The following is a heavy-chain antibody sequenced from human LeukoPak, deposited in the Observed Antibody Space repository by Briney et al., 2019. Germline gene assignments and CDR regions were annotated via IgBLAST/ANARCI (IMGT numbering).Heavy chain of an antibody. Sequence: SETLSLTCTVSGGSISSYYWGWIRQPPGKGLEWIGSIYYSGSTYYNPSLKSRVTISVDTSKNQFSLKLSSVTAADTAVYYCARDLSAAGSIYYYYYYMDVWGKGTTVTVSS. D-gene: IGHD6-13*01. CDR1: GGSISSYY. CDR3: ARDLSAAGSIYYYYYYMDV. V-gene: IGHV4-39*07. CDR2: IYYSGST. J-gene: IGHJ6*03.